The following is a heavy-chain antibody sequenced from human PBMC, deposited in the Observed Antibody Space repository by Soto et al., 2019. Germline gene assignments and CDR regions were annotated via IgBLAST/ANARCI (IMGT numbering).Heavy chain of an antibody. CDR2: ISAYNGNT. V-gene: IGHV1-18*04. D-gene: IGHD3-3*01. CDR3: ARAKSGITIFGVVPDYYGMDV. CDR1: GYTFTSYG. J-gene: IGHJ6*02. Sequence: GASVKVSCKASGYTFTSYGISWVRQAPGQGLEWMGWISAYNGNTNYAQKLQGRVTMTTDTSTSTAYMELRSLRSDDTAVYYCARAKSGITIFGVVPDYYGMDVWGQGTTVTVS.